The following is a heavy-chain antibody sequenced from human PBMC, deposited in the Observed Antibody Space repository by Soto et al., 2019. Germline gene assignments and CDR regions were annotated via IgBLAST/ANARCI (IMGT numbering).Heavy chain of an antibody. CDR1: GGSISSGGYY. CDR3: ARVEEGYRKPYNWFDP. V-gene: IGHV4-61*08. D-gene: IGHD5-18*01. J-gene: IGHJ5*02. CDR2: IYYSGST. Sequence: PSETLSLTCTVSGGSISSGGYYWSWIRQHPGKGLEWIGYIYYSGSTNYNPSLKSRVTISVDTSKNQFSLKLSSVTAADTAVYYCARVEEGYRKPYNWFDPWGQGTLVTVSS.